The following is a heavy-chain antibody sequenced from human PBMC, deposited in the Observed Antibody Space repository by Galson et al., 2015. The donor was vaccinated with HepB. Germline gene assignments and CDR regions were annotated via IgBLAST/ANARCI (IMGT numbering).Heavy chain of an antibody. Sequence: SVKVSCKASGYTFTSYGISWVRQAPGQGLEWMGWISAYNGNTNYAQKLQGRVTMTTDTSTSTAYMELRSLRSDDTAVYYCASGVGDGYSSGLATGHWGQGTLVTVSS. D-gene: IGHD6-19*01. V-gene: IGHV1-18*01. CDR2: ISAYNGNT. J-gene: IGHJ4*02. CDR3: ASGVGDGYSSGLATGH. CDR1: GYTFTSYG.